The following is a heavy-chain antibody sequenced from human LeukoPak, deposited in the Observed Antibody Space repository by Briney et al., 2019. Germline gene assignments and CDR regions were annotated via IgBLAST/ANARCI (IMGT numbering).Heavy chain of an antibody. Sequence: PSETLSLTCTVSGGSISSYYWNWIRQPPGKGLEWIGYIYYSGSTNYNPSLKSRVTISVDTSKNQFSLKLSSVTAADTAMYYCARDGSARYYFDYWGQGTLVTVSS. V-gene: IGHV4-59*01. CDR2: IYYSGST. CDR3: ARDGSARYYFDY. J-gene: IGHJ4*02. CDR1: GGSISSYY.